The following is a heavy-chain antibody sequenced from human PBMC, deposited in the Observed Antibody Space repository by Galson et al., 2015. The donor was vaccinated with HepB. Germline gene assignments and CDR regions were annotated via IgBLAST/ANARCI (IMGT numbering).Heavy chain of an antibody. J-gene: IGHJ3*02. CDR1: GFTFSTYS. D-gene: IGHD4/OR15-4a*01. CDR3: ARDPGANPGGGAFDI. Sequence: SLRLSCAASGFTFSTYSMNWVRQAPGKGLEWVSSISSRSSYIYYADSMKGRFTISRDNAKNSLYLQMNSLRAEDTAVYYCARDPGANPGGGAFDIWGQGTMVTVSS. CDR2: ISSRSSYI. V-gene: IGHV3-21*01.